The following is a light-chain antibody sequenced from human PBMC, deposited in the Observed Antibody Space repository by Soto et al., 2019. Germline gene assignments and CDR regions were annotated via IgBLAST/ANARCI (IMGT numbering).Light chain of an antibody. Sequence: EIVLTQSPGTLSLSPGERATLSCRASQSVSSSYLGWYQQKPGQAPRPVIYGASSRATGIPDRFSGSGSGTDFTLTISRLEPEDFAVYYCQQYGSSPRTFGQGTKVDIK. CDR2: GAS. CDR1: QSVSSSY. CDR3: QQYGSSPRT. J-gene: IGKJ1*01. V-gene: IGKV3-20*01.